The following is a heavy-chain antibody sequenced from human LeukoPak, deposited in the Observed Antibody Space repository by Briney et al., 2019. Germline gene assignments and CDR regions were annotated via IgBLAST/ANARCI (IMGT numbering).Heavy chain of an antibody. D-gene: IGHD6-6*01. CDR1: GYTFTGYY. J-gene: IGHJ4*02. CDR3: ARGLAARPH. Sequence: ASVKVPCKASGYTFTGYYMHWVRQAPGQGLEWMGWINPNSGGTNYAQKFQGRVTMTRNTSISTAYMELSSLRSEDTAVYYCARGLAARPHWGQGTLVTVSS. V-gene: IGHV1-2*02. CDR2: INPNSGGT.